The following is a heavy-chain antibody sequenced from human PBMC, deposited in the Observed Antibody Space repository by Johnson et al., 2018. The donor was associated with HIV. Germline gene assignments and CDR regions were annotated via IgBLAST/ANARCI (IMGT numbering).Heavy chain of an antibody. CDR1: GFTFSSFG. J-gene: IGHJ3*02. CDR3: ARDGVYSSPWDAFDI. Sequence: VQLVESGGGVVQPGGSLRLSCAASGFTFSSFGMHWVRQAPGKGLEWVANIKEDGSEEYYVDSVEGRLTVSRDNAKNSLFLQIDNLRAEDTAVYYCARDGVYSSPWDAFDIWGQGTMVIVSS. D-gene: IGHD6-13*01. CDR2: IKEDGSEE. V-gene: IGHV3-7*03.